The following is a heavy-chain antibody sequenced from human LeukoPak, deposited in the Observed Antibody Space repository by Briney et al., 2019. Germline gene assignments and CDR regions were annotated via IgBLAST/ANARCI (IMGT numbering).Heavy chain of an antibody. J-gene: IGHJ4*02. CDR1: GVMFPSYW. CDR3: ARRHHFGFLDS. Sequence: GGSLRLSCAASGVMFPSYWMAWVRQAPGKGLEWVANIKQDGSEKYYVDSVKGRFTISRDNAKNSVYLQMNSLRAEDTAVYYCARRHHFGFLDSWGQGTLVTVSS. CDR2: IKQDGSEK. D-gene: IGHD3-10*01. V-gene: IGHV3-7*04.